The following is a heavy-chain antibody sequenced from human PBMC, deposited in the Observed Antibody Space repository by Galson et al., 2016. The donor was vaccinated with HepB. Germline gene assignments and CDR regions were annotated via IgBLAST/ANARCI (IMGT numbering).Heavy chain of an antibody. V-gene: IGHV3-7*03. CDR2: IKQGRREK. Sequence: SLRLSCAASGFTFTSYGMHWVRQAPGKGLEWVASIKQGRREKYYAQSVRGRFTISRDNTKKSLFLQINSLRTEDTAVYYCARDRRDISTGYGWFDPWGQGTPVTVSS. CDR3: ARDRRDISTGYGWFDP. D-gene: IGHD3-9*01. J-gene: IGHJ5*02. CDR1: GFTFTSYG.